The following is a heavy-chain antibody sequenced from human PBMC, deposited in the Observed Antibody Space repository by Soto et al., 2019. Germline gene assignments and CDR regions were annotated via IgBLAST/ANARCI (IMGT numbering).Heavy chain of an antibody. CDR2: INHSGST. CDR1: GGSVSGYY. J-gene: IGHJ6*03. Sequence: PSETLSLTCAVYGGSVSGYYWSWIRQPPGKGLEWIGEINHSGSTNYNPSLKSRVTISVDTSKNQFSLKLSSVTAAGTAVYYCARGLAVRPSYYYYYYMDVCGKGTTVTVSS. CDR3: ARGLAVRPSYYYYYYMDV. D-gene: IGHD6-6*01. V-gene: IGHV4-34*01.